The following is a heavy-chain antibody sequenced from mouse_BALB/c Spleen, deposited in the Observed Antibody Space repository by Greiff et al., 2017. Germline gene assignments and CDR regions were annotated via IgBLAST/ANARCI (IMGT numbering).Heavy chain of an antibody. Sequence: EVQLVESGPGLVKPSKSLSLTCTVTGYSITSDYAWNWIRQFPGNKLEWMGYISYSGSTSYNPSLKSRISITRDTSKNQFFLQLNSVTTEDTATYYCARSNYGYGFAYWGQGTLVTVSA. J-gene: IGHJ3*01. D-gene: IGHD1-2*01. V-gene: IGHV3-2*02. CDR3: ARSNYGYGFAY. CDR1: GYSITSDYA. CDR2: ISYSGST.